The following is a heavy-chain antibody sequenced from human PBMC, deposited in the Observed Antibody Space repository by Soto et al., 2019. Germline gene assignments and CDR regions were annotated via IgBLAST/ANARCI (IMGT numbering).Heavy chain of an antibody. CDR3: ARDNGTAGSYAP. CDR2: ISIGSTTI. CDR1: GFTFSTYS. D-gene: IGHD3-16*01. J-gene: IGHJ5*02. Sequence: LRLSCAASGFTFSTYSMNWARQAPGKGLEWIAYISIGSTTIFYADSVKGRFTFSRDNAKRSLYLQMNSLRDEDTAVYYCARDNGTAGSYAPSGQATLVT. V-gene: IGHV3-48*02.